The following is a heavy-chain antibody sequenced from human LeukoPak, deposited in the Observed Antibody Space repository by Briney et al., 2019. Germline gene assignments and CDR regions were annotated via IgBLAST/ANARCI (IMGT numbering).Heavy chain of an antibody. CDR3: AGIISGSGWSPYAFDI. D-gene: IGHD1-26*01. CDR1: GGSINNYY. J-gene: IGHJ3*02. V-gene: IGHV4-4*07. Sequence: KPSETLSLTCTVSGGSINNYYWSWIRQPAGKGLEWIGRIYTSGSTNYNPSLKSRVTISVDTSKNQFSLKLSSVTAADTAVYYCAGIISGSGWSPYAFDIWGQGTMVTVSS. CDR2: IYTSGST.